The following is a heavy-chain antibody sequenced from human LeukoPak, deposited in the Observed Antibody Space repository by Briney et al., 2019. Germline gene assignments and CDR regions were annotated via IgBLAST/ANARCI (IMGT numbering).Heavy chain of an antibody. CDR1: GYTFTGYY. D-gene: IGHD2-15*01. Sequence: GASVKVSCKASGYTFTGYYMHWVRQAPGQGLEWMGWINPNSGGTNYAQKFQGRVTMTRDTSISTAYMELSRLRSDDTAVYHCARVLRYCSGGNCYSGGLGYMDVWGKGTTVTISS. CDR3: ARVLRYCSGGNCYSGGLGYMDV. CDR2: INPNSGGT. J-gene: IGHJ6*03. V-gene: IGHV1-2*02.